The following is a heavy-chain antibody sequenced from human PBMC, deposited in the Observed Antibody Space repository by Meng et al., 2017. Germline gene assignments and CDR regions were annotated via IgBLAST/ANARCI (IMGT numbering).Heavy chain of an antibody. D-gene: IGHD2-15*01. Sequence: QGQRQEAGPGLVQPSGTPPLPSRASGGSCSSSNWWSWVRQPPGKGLEWIGEIYHSGSTNYNPSLKSRVTISVDKSKNQFSLKLSSVTAADTAVYYCARWSIYCSGGSCYSFDYWGQGTLVTVSS. CDR3: ARWSIYCSGGSCYSFDY. CDR2: IYHSGST. J-gene: IGHJ4*02. V-gene: IGHV4-4*02. CDR1: GGSCSSSNW.